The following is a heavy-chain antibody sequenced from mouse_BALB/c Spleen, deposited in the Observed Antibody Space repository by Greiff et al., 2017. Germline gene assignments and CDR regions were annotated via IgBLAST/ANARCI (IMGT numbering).Heavy chain of an antibody. CDR3: ARWGHWYFDV. V-gene: IGHV1S81*02. J-gene: IGHJ1*01. CDR1: GYTFTSYW. CDR2: INPSNGRT. Sequence: VQLQQPGAELVKPGASVKLSCKASGYTFTSYWMHWVKQRPGQGLEWIGEINPSNGRTNYNEKFKSKATLTVDKSSSTAYMQLSSLTSEDSAVYYCARWGHWYFDVWGAGTTVTVSS.